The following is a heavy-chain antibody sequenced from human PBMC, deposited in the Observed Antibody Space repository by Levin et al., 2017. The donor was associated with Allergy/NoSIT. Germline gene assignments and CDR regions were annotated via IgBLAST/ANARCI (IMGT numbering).Heavy chain of an antibody. CDR1: GFTFSSYG. J-gene: IGHJ6*03. V-gene: IGHV3-33*01. CDR2: IWYDGSNK. Sequence: LSLTCAASGFTFSSYGMHWVRQAPGKGLEWVAVIWYDGSNKYYADSVKGRFTISRDNSKNTLYLQMNSLRAEDTAVYYCARGRYYGSGSLYYYYYYMDVWGKGTTVTVSS. CDR3: ARGRYYGSGSLYYYYYYMDV. D-gene: IGHD3-10*01.